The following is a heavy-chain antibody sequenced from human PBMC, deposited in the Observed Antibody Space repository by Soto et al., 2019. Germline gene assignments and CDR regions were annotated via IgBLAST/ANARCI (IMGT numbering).Heavy chain of an antibody. J-gene: IGHJ3*02. CDR3: AREELGWGAFDI. V-gene: IGHV3-48*03. CDR1: GFTFSSYE. CDR2: ISSSGSTI. D-gene: IGHD7-27*01. Sequence: EVQLVESGGGLVQPGGSLRLSCAASGFTFSSYEMNWVRQAPGKGLEWVSYISSSGSTIYYADSVKGRFTISRDNAKNSLYLQMNSLRAEDTAVYYCAREELGWGAFDIWGQGTMVTVSS.